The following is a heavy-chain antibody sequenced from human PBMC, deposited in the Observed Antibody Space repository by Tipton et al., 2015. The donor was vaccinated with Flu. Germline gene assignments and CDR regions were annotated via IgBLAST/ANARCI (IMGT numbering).Heavy chain of an antibody. D-gene: IGHD6-19*01. Sequence: TLSLTCAVSDYSISSGYYWGWIRQPPGKGLEWIGCISHSGRTYYNPSLKSRVTISVDTAKNQFSQRLSSVTAADTATYYCAAVAGNGNWFDPWGQGTLVTVAS. V-gene: IGHV4-38-2*01. CDR1: DYSISSGYY. CDR2: ISHSGRT. J-gene: IGHJ5*02. CDR3: AAVAGNGNWFDP.